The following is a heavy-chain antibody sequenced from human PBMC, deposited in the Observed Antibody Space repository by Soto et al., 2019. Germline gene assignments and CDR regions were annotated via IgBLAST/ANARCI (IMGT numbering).Heavy chain of an antibody. Sequence: QPGGSLRLSCSASGFTFRNYAMHWVRQAPGKGLEYVSAISSNGGNTHYADSVKGRFAISRDNSKNTLYLQMSSLSAEDTAVYYCVKDIGYDYSSYYFFDYWGQGTLVTVSS. V-gene: IGHV3-64D*06. J-gene: IGHJ4*02. CDR2: ISSNGGNT. D-gene: IGHD3-22*01. CDR1: GFTFRNYA. CDR3: VKDIGYDYSSYYFFDY.